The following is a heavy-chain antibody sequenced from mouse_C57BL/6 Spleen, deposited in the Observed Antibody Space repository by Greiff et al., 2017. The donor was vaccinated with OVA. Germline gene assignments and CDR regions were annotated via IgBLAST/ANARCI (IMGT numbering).Heavy chain of an antibody. J-gene: IGHJ3*01. Sequence: EVKLMESGGGLVKPGGSLKLSCAASGFTFSSYAMSWVRQTPEKRLEWVATISDGGSYTYYPDNVKGRFTISRDNAKNNLYLQMSHLKSEDTAMYYCARDGTVVATRAWFAYWGQGTLVTVSA. CDR1: GFTFSSYA. CDR2: ISDGGSYT. D-gene: IGHD1-1*01. CDR3: ARDGTVVATRAWFAY. V-gene: IGHV5-4*01.